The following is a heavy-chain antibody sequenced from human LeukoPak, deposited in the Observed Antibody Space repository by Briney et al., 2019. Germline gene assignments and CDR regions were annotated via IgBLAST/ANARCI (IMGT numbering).Heavy chain of an antibody. V-gene: IGHV4-34*01. D-gene: IGHD2-21*02. CDR2: INHSGST. J-gene: IGHJ1*01. CDR1: GGSFSGYY. CDR3: ASSIVVVTAPEYSQH. Sequence: SETLSLTCAVYGGSFSGYYWSWIRQPPGKGLEWIGEINHSGSTNYNPSLKSRVTISVDKSKNQFSLRLSSVTAADTAVYYCASSIVVVTAPEYSQHWGQGTLVTVSS.